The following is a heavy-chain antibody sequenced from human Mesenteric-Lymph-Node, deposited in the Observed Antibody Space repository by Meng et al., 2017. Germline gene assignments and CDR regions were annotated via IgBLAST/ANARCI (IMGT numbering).Heavy chain of an antibody. CDR2: IYDSGST. D-gene: IGHD4-17*01. CDR3: ASLYGDSSVWYLDL. CDR1: GGSIRRGNHY. Sequence: QVKSQASGPGPVKLSPTLSLTGTVSGGSIRRGNHYWSWIRQHPGKGLEYIGYIYDSGSTYYNPSLKSRVIISVDTSKNQFSLRLNPVTAADTAVYYCASLYGDSSVWYLDLWGRGTLVTVSS. V-gene: IGHV4-31*03. J-gene: IGHJ2*01.